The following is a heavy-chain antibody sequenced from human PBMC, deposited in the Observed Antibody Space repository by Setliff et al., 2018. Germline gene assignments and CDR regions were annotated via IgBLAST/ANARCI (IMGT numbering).Heavy chain of an antibody. J-gene: IGHJ4*02. CDR1: GYSISSGYF. Sequence: PSETLSLTCAVSGYSISSGYFWGWIRQPPGKGLEWIGSIYYSGSTYYNPSLKSRVTISVDTSKNQFSLKLSSVTAADTAVYYCARGPTLIDSWGQGTLVTVSS. CDR2: IYYSGST. V-gene: IGHV4-38-2*01. D-gene: IGHD3-16*01. CDR3: ARGPTLIDS.